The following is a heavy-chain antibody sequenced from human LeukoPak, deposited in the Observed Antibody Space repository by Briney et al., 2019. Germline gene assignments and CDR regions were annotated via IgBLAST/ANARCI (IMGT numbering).Heavy chain of an antibody. CDR2: IWYYGSDK. J-gene: IGHJ4*02. D-gene: IGHD6-19*01. V-gene: IGHV3-33*06. CDR3: AKWAVSGRGFDY. Sequence: GGSLRLSCAASGFTFNTYGMNWVRQAPGKGLEWVAIIWYYGSDKYYAESVKGRFTISRDNSKNTLYLQMNSLRAEDTAVYYCAKWAVSGRGFDYWGQGTLVPVSS. CDR1: GFTFNTYG.